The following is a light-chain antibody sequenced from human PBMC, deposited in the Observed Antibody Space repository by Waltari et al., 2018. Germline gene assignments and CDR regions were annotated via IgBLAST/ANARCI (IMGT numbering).Light chain of an antibody. Sequence: QSALTQPASVSGSPAQSITISCTGSRSDVGRYNYVSWYQQFPDRAPKLIIYDVTNRPSGVSNRFSGSKSANTASLTISGLQPEDEAEYYCASYNPGSTLVFGGGTKLTVL. CDR1: RSDVGRYNY. V-gene: IGLV2-14*01. CDR2: DVT. CDR3: ASYNPGSTLV. J-gene: IGLJ3*02.